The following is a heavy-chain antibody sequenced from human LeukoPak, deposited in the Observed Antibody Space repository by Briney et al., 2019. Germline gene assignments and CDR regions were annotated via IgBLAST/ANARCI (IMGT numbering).Heavy chain of an antibody. J-gene: IGHJ6*02. CDR2: ISSSGSTI. CDR3: ARDYDFWSGYYTITYYYYGMDV. D-gene: IGHD3-3*01. Sequence: PGGSLRLSCAASGFTFSDYYMSWIRQAPGKGLEWVSYISSSGSTICYADSVKGRFTISRDNAKNSLYLQMNSLRAEDTAVYYCARDYDFWSGYYTITYYYYGMDVWGQGTTVTVSS. V-gene: IGHV3-11*01. CDR1: GFTFSDYY.